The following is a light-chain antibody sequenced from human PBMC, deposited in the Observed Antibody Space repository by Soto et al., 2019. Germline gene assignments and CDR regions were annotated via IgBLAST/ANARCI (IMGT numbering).Light chain of an antibody. CDR1: SSDVGGYNY. Sequence: QSALTQPASVSGSPGQSITISCTGTSSDVGGYNYVSWYQQHPGKAPKLMIYEVSNRPSGVSNRFSGSKSGNTASLTISGXXXXXXXXYYCSSYTSSSTLVVFGGGTKLTVL. CDR3: SSYTSSSTLVV. V-gene: IGLV2-14*01. CDR2: EVS. J-gene: IGLJ2*01.